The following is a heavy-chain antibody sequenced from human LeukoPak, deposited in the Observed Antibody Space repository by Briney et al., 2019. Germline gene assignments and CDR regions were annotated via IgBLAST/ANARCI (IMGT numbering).Heavy chain of an antibody. CDR3: ASSYSSGWYGDY. CDR1: GFTISSYS. D-gene: IGHD6-19*01. Sequence: GGSLRLSCAASGFTISSYSMNWVRQAPGKGLEWVSYISSSSSTIYYADSVKGRFTISRDNAKNSLYLQMNSLRDEDAAVYYCASSYSSGWYGDYWGQGTLVSVSS. CDR2: ISSSSSTI. J-gene: IGHJ4*02. V-gene: IGHV3-48*02.